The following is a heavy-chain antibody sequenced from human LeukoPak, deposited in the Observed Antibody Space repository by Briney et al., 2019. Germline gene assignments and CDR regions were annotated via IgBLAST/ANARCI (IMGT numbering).Heavy chain of an antibody. CDR3: AKDILRYFDWLSPDAFDI. J-gene: IGHJ3*02. D-gene: IGHD3-9*01. Sequence: GGSLRLSCAASGFTFGDYAMHWVRQAPGKGLEWVSGISWNSGSIGYADSVKGRFTISRDNAKNSLYLQMNSLRAEDTALYYCAKDILRYFDWLSPDAFDIWGQGTMVTVSS. CDR1: GFTFGDYA. CDR2: ISWNSGSI. V-gene: IGHV3-9*01.